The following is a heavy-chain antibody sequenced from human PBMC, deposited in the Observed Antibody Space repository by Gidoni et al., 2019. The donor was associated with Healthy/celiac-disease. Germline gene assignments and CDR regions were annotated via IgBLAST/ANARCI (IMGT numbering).Heavy chain of an antibody. CDR1: GYTFPGYY. V-gene: IGHV1-2*02. CDR2: INPNGGGT. J-gene: IGHJ4*02. D-gene: IGHD5-12*01. CDR3: ARTGYSGYGIDY. Sequence: QVQLVQSGAEVKKPGASVKVSCTASGYTFPGYYMHWVRQAPGPGLEWQGVINPNGGGTNYAQKLQGRVTMTRDTSISTAYMEMSRLRSDDTAVYYCARTGYSGYGIDYWGQGTLVTVSS.